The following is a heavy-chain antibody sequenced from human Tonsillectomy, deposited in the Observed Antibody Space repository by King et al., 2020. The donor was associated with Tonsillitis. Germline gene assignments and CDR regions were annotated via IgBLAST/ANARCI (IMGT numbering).Heavy chain of an antibody. V-gene: IGHV1-2*02. CDR3: AKPSGGGLGGLALVH. J-gene: IGHJ1*01. CDR2: INPNSGGT. Sequence: QLVQSGAEVKKPGASVKVSCEASGYMFTGSYMHWVRQAPGQGLEWMGWINPNSGGTNYAQKFQGRVTMTRGTSINTAYMELTRLASDDTAVYYCAKPSGGGLGGLALVHWGQGPLVTVSS. D-gene: IGHD3-16*02. CDR1: GYMFTGSY.